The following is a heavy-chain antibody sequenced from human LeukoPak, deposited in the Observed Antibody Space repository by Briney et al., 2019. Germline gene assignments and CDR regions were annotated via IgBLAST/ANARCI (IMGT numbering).Heavy chain of an antibody. D-gene: IGHD3-9*01. CDR1: GYTFTGYY. V-gene: IGHV1-2*02. J-gene: IGHJ4*02. CDR2: INPNSGGT. CDR3: ARAHYDILTGYYGFDY. Sequence: GASVKVSCKASGYTFTGYYMHWVRQAPGQGLEWMGWINPNSGGTNYAQKFQGRVTMTRDTSISTAYMELSRLRSDDTAVYYCARAHYDILTGYYGFDYWGQGTLVIVSS.